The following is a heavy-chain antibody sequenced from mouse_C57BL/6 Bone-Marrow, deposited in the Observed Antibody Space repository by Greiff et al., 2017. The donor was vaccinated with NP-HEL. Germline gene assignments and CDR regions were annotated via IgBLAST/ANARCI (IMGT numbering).Heavy chain of an antibody. CDR1: GFTFSSYT. J-gene: IGHJ2*01. V-gene: IGHV5-9*01. CDR3: ASLYSNYVDY. D-gene: IGHD2-5*01. CDR2: ISGGGGNT. Sequence: EVQRVESGGGLVKPGGSLKLSCAASGFTFSSYTMSWVRQTPEKRLEWVATISGGGGNTYYPDSVKGRFTISRDNAKNTLYLQMSSLRSEDTALYYCASLYSNYVDYWGQGTTLTVSS.